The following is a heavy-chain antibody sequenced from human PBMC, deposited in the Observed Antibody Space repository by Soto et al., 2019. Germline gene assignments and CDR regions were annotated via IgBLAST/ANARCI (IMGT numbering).Heavy chain of an antibody. CDR2: ISYDGSNK. CDR1: GFTFSSYA. CDR3: ARDLGLAVAGTNYYYGMDV. J-gene: IGHJ6*02. Sequence: PGGSLRLSCAASGFTFSSYAMHWVRQAPGKGLEWVAVISYDGSNKYYADSVKGRFTISRDNSKNTLYLQMNSLRAEDTAVYYCARDLGLAVAGTNYYYGMDVWGQGTTVTVSS. V-gene: IGHV3-30-3*01. D-gene: IGHD6-19*01.